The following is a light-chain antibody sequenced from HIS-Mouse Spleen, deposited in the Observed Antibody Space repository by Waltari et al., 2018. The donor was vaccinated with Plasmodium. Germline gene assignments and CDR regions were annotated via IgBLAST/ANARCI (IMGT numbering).Light chain of an antibody. V-gene: IGLV2-11*01. CDR1: TSAVGGYHL. J-gene: IGLJ2*01. CDR3: CSYAGSYTWV. Sequence: QSALTQPRPLSGSLGQSVPIPSPGPTSAVGGYHLFPWYQQHPGKAPKLMIYDVSKRPSGVPDRFSGSKSGNTASLTISGLQAEDEADYYCCSYAGSYTWVFGGGTKLTVL. CDR2: DVS.